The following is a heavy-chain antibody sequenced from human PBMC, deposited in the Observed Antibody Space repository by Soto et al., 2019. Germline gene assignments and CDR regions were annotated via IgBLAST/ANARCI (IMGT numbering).Heavy chain of an antibody. CDR3: ARIRYSSSSGYYYYSMDV. J-gene: IGHJ6*03. Sequence: ESGPTLVNPTQTLTLTCTFSGFSLSTSGMCVSWIRQPPGKALEWLARIDWDDDKYYSTSLKTRLTISKDTSKNQVVLTMTNMDPVDTATYYCARIRYSSSSGYYYYSMDVWGKGTTVTVSS. CDR2: IDWDDDK. V-gene: IGHV2-70*11. CDR1: GFSLSTSGMC. D-gene: IGHD6-6*01.